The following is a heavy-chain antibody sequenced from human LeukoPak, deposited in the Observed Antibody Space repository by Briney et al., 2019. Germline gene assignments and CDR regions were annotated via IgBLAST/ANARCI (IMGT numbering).Heavy chain of an antibody. CDR2: ICASGGST. D-gene: IGHD6-13*01. J-gene: IGHJ4*02. Sequence: PGGSLRLSCAASGFTLSSYAMSRVRQAPGKGLDWVSAICASGGSTYYADSVKGRFTISRVTSKNTLYLQMNSLRAEDTAVYYCAKVISSSCGIGGYWGQGTLVTVSS. CDR1: GFTLSSYA. V-gene: IGHV3-23*01. CDR3: AKVISSSCGIGGY.